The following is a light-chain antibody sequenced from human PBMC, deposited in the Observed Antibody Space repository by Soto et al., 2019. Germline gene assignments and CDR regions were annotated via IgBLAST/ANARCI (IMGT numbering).Light chain of an antibody. CDR2: DVT. CDR3: CSYTTSNNRQIV. Sequence: QSVLTQPASVSGSPGQSISISCRGSSGDVGGYNYVSWYQQQPGKAPKFMIYDVTNRPSGVSNRFSGSKSGNTASLTISGLQAEDEADYYCCSYTTSNNRQIVFGTGTKVTVL. J-gene: IGLJ1*01. CDR1: SGDVGGYNY. V-gene: IGLV2-14*01.